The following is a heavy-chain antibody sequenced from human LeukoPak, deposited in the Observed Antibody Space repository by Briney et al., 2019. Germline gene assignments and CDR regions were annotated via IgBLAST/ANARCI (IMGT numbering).Heavy chain of an antibody. CDR3: ARDSGSLPRFDY. J-gene: IGHJ4*02. CDR1: GYTFSNYA. CDR2: ISTYNGNT. Sequence: ASVKVSCKASGYTFSNYAINWVRQAPGQGLERMGWISTYNGNTNYAQKLQGRVTMTTDTSTSTAYMELRSLRSDDTAVYYCARDSGSLPRFDYWGQGTLVTVSS. V-gene: IGHV1-18*01. D-gene: IGHD1-26*01.